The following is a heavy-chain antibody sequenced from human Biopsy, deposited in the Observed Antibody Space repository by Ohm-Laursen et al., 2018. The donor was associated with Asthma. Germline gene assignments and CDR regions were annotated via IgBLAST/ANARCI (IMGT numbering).Heavy chain of an antibody. D-gene: IGHD2-15*01. V-gene: IGHV3-30*03. CDR3: ARFVQAEEGVF. CDR2: ISYDGNTR. J-gene: IGHJ4*02. Sequence: SLRLSCAASGLSAFTFNNFAMHWVRQAPGKGLEWVAAISYDGNTRYYTDSVEGRFTISRDNFRKTLFLQLNTLRVEDTAVYFCARFVQAEEGVFWGQGARVTVSS. CDR1: GLSAFTFNNFA.